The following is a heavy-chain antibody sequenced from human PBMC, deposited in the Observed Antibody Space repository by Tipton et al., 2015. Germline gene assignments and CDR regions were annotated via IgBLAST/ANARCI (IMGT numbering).Heavy chain of an antibody. V-gene: IGHV4-39*01. J-gene: IGHJ5*02. CDR1: GDSISSGSYY. Sequence: TLSLTCTVSGDSISSGSYYWGWIRQPPGKGLEWIGSICYSGSTYYNPSLKSRVTISVDTSKNQFSLKLSSVTAADTAVYYCARSLFPETAGLENWFDPWGQGTLVTVSP. CDR3: ARSLFPETAGLENWFDP. CDR2: ICYSGST. D-gene: IGHD6-13*01.